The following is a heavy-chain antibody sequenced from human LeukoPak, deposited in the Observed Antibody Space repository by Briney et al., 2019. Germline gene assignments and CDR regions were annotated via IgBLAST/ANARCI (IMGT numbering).Heavy chain of an antibody. CDR1: GGSFSGYY. Sequence: SETLSLTCAVYGGSFSGYYWSWIRTPPGKGLEWIGEINHSGSTNYNPSLKSRVTISVDTSKNQFSLKLSSVTAADTAVYYCARAYSSSSAGLRYYGMDVWGQGTTVTVSS. CDR2: INHSGST. D-gene: IGHD6-6*01. V-gene: IGHV4-34*01. CDR3: ARAYSSSSAGLRYYGMDV. J-gene: IGHJ6*02.